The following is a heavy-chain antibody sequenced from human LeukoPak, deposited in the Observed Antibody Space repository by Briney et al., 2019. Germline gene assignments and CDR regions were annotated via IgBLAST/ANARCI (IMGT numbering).Heavy chain of an antibody. CDR2: IYYSGST. D-gene: IGHD3-3*01. J-gene: IGHJ6*03. CDR3: ATAAYDFRSGEFFYYMDG. V-gene: IGHV4-59*01. Sequence: SETLSLTCAASGGSFSSYNLSWIRQPPGKGLEWIGYIYYSGSTNYNPSLKSRVTISVDTSKNQFSLKLSSVTAADTAVYYCATAAYDFRSGEFFYYMDGLGKGTTVTVSS. CDR1: GGSFSSYN.